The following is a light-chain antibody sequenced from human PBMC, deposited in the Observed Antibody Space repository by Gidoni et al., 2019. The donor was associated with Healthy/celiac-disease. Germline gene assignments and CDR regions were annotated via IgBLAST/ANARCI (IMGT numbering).Light chain of an antibody. V-gene: IGKV1-9*01. CDR2: AAS. J-gene: IGKJ3*01. CDR3: QQLNSYPS. CDR1: QGISSY. Sequence: IPLTQSPSSLSASVGDRVTITCRASQGISSYLAWYQQKPGKAPKLLIYAASTLQSGVPSRFSGSGSGTDFTLTISSLQPEDFATYYCQQLNSYPSFXPXTKVDIK.